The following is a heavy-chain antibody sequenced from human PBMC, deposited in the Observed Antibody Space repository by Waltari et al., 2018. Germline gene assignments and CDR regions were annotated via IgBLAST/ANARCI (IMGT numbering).Heavy chain of an antibody. CDR3: ARLSLQFLEWFSGGWFDP. V-gene: IGHV4-34*01. J-gene: IGHJ5*02. CDR1: GGSFSGYY. D-gene: IGHD3-3*01. Sequence: QVQLQQWGAGLLKPSETLSLTCAVSGGSFSGYYWSSLCQPPGKGLEWIGEINHSGSTNYNPSLKSRVTISVDTSKNQFSLKLSSVTAADTAVYYCARLSLQFLEWFSGGWFDPWGQGTLVTVSS. CDR2: INHSGST.